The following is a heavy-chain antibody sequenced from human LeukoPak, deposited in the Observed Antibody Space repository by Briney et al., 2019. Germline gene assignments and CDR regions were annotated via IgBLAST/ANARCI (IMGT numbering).Heavy chain of an antibody. D-gene: IGHD3-3*01. CDR3: AREGSNYDFWSGYYFNYYYYYMDV. Sequence: ASVKVSCKASGYTFTSYDINWVRQATGQGLEWMGWMNPNSGNTGYAQKFQGRVTMTRNTSISTAYMELSGLRSEDTAVYYCAREGSNYDFWSGYYFNYYYYYMDVWGKGTTVTVSS. J-gene: IGHJ6*03. CDR1: GYTFTSYD. CDR2: MNPNSGNT. V-gene: IGHV1-8*01.